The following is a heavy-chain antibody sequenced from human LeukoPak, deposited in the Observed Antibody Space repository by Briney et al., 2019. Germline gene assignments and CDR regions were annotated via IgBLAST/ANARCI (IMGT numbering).Heavy chain of an antibody. CDR3: AKDITRYGGNAVDY. CDR1: GFTFSSYG. V-gene: IGHV3-30*18. Sequence: LPGGSLRLSCAASGFTFSSYGMHWVRQAPGKGLEWVAVISYDGSKKYYADSVKGRFTVSRDNSKNTLYLQMNSLRAEDTAVYYCAKDITRYGGNAVDYWGQGTLVTVSS. J-gene: IGHJ4*02. CDR2: ISYDGSKK. D-gene: IGHD4-23*01.